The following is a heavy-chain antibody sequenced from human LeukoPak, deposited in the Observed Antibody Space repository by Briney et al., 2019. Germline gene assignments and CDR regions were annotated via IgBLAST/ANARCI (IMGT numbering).Heavy chain of an antibody. CDR1: GFSLSTSGVG. J-gene: IGHJ4*02. V-gene: IGHV2-5*01. D-gene: IGHD3-22*01. Sequence: SGPTLVKPTQTLTLTCTFSGFSLSTSGVGVGWIRQPPGKALEWLALIYWNNDKRYSPSLKSRLTITKDTSKNQVVLTMTNMDPVDTATYYCAHLYYYDSSGYYSGGYFDYWGQGTLVTVSS. CDR3: AHLYYYDSSGYYSGGYFDY. CDR2: IYWNNDK.